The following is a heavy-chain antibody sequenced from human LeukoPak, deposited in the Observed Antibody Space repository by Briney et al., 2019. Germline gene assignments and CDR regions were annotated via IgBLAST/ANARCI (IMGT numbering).Heavy chain of an antibody. J-gene: IGHJ3*02. CDR2: IYSGGST. Sequence: GGSLRLSCAASGFTVSSNYMSWVRQAPGKGLEWVSVIYSGGSTYYAGSVKGRFTISRDNSKNTLYLQMNSLRTEDTAVYYCARETRFLESGAFDIWGQGTMVTVSS. CDR3: ARETRFLESGAFDI. CDR1: GFTVSSNY. V-gene: IGHV3-53*01. D-gene: IGHD3-3*01.